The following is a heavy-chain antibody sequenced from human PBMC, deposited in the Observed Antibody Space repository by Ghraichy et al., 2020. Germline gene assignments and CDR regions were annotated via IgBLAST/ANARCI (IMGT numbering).Heavy chain of an antibody. Sequence: GGSLRLSCAASGFTFSSYWMSWVRQAPGKGLEWVANIKQDGSEKYYVDSVKGRFTISRDNAKNSLYLQMNSLRAEDTAVYYCARVPEWELLPVNDAFDIWGQGTMVTVSS. D-gene: IGHD1-26*01. CDR3: ARVPEWELLPVNDAFDI. J-gene: IGHJ3*02. CDR2: IKQDGSEK. V-gene: IGHV3-7*01. CDR1: GFTFSSYW.